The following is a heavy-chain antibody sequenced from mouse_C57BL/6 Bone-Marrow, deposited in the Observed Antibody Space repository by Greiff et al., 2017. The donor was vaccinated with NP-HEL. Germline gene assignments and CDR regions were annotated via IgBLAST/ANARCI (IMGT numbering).Heavy chain of an antibody. J-gene: IGHJ2*01. CDR3: ARWYYGSSPYYFDY. V-gene: IGHV1-82*01. D-gene: IGHD1-1*01. CDR2: IYPGDGDT. CDR1: GYAFSSSW. Sequence: VQLQQSGPELVKPGASVKISCKASGYAFSSSWMNWVKQRPGKGLEWIGRIYPGDGDTNYNGKFKGKATLTADKSSSTAYMQLSSLTSEDSAVDFCARWYYGSSPYYFDYWGQGTTLTVSS.